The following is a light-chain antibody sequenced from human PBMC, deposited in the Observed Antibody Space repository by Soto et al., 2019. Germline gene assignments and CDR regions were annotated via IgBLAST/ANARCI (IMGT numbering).Light chain of an antibody. Sequence: IRMTQAPSTASAFVGDTITITCLASQSISTWLAWYQHKPGKAPRLLIFKAPILANGGFPRRFSGSGAGTELHFPIRRLQPDDVGTYYCQEYNDYSPLTFGGETKVHIK. V-gene: IGKV1-5*03. J-gene: IGKJ4*01. CDR1: QSISTW. CDR2: KAP. CDR3: QEYNDYSPLT.